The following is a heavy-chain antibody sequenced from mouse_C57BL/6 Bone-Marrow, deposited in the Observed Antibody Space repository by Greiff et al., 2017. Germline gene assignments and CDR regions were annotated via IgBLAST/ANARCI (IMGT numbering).Heavy chain of an antibody. J-gene: IGHJ2*01. CDR1: GYTFTSYW. V-gene: IGHV1-7*01. Sequence: VHVKQSGAELAKPGASVKLSCKASGYTFTSYWMHWVKQRPGQGLEWIGYINPSSGYTKYNQKFKDKATLTADKSSSTAYMQLSSLTYEDSAVYYCARNDDGYFLFDYWAKAPLSQSPQ. CDR3: ARNDDGYFLFDY. D-gene: IGHD2-3*01. CDR2: INPSSGYT.